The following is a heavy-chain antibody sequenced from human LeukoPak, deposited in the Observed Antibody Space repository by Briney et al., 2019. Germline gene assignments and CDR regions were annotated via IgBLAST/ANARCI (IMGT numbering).Heavy chain of an antibody. D-gene: IGHD3-10*01. J-gene: IGHJ3*02. CDR2: ISSSSSYI. Sequence: GGSLRLSCAASGFTFSSYSMNWVRQAPGKGLEWVSSISSSSSYIYYADSVKGRFTISRDNAKNSLYLQMNSLRAEDTAVYYCARAQFGVLDAFDIWGQGTMVTVSS. V-gene: IGHV3-21*01. CDR1: GFTFSSYS. CDR3: ARAQFGVLDAFDI.